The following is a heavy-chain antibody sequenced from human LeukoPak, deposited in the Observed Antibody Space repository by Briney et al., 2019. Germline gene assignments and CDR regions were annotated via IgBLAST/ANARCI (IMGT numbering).Heavy chain of an antibody. CDR1: GGTFSSYT. Sequence: SVKVSCKASGGTFSSYTISWVRQAPGQGLEWMGRIIPILGIANYAQKFQGRVTITADKSTSTAYRELSSLRSEDTAVYYCANHAAYMTTDYWGQRTLVTVSS. CDR2: IIPILGIA. V-gene: IGHV1-69*02. CDR3: ANHAAYMTTDY. D-gene: IGHD4-11*01. J-gene: IGHJ4*02.